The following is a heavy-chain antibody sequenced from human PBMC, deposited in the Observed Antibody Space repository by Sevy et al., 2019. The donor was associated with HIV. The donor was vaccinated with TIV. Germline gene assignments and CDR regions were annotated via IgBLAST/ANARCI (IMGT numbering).Heavy chain of an antibody. D-gene: IGHD7-27*01. Sequence: ASVKVSCEASGYTFTGHYLHWVRQAPGRGLEWMGWIDPISAGTNYAQRFKGRVTMARDTSISTAYMERSRLRFDDTAMYYCVRIRFQTGAFDSWGQGTLVTVSS. J-gene: IGHJ4*02. CDR1: GYTFTGHY. CDR2: IDPISAGT. CDR3: VRIRFQTGAFDS. V-gene: IGHV1-2*02.